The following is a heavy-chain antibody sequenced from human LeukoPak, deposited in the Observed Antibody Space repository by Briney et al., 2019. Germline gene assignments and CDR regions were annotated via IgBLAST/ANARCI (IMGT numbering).Heavy chain of an antibody. J-gene: IGHJ4*02. CDR2: ISYDGSNK. Sequence: GGSRRLSCAASGFTFSSYGMHWVRQAPGKGLEWVAVISYDGSNKYYADSVKGRFTISRDNSKNTLYLQMNSLRAEDTAVYYCAKDNPSDSQYWGQGTLVTVSS. D-gene: IGHD3/OR15-3a*01. V-gene: IGHV3-30*18. CDR3: AKDNPSDSQY. CDR1: GFTFSSYG.